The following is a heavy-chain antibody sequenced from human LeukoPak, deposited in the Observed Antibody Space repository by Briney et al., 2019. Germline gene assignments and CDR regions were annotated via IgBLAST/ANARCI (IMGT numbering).Heavy chain of an antibody. CDR1: GFTFSNYA. CDR3: GRDPNGDYIGAFEFQR. J-gene: IGHJ1*01. Sequence: PGGCLRLSCAASGFTFSNYAMVWVRQAPGEGLEWVSAIMGRGAGTHYADSVKGRFTISRDNSRNILYLQMNSLRGEDTALYYCGRDPNGDYIGAFEFQRWGQGTLVSVSS. D-gene: IGHD4-17*01. V-gene: IGHV3-23*01. CDR2: IMGRGAGT.